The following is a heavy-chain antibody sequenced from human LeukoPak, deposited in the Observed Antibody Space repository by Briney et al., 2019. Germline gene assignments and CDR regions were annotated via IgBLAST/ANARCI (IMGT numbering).Heavy chain of an antibody. CDR2: INPDSGVT. CDR1: GYTFTVYF. CDR3: ATVGDRGTPLTY. V-gene: IGHV1-2*02. J-gene: IGHJ4*02. Sequence: ASVKVSCKASGYTFTVYFMHWVRQAPGQGPEGMGWINPDSGVTKSAQKSQGRVTMTRDTSISTAYMELNTLTSDDPAVYYCATVGDRGTPLTYWAQGTLVTVSS. D-gene: IGHD3-10*01.